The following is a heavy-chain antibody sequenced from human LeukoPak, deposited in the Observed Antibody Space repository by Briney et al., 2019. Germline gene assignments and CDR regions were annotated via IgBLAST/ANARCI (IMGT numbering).Heavy chain of an antibody. D-gene: IGHD5-18*01. V-gene: IGHV3-48*02. CDR2: VSDSSDV. CDR1: GFTFSTYT. J-gene: IGHJ4*02. CDR3: ARDGLHTAHFDY. Sequence: GGSLRLSCAASGFTFSTYTMNWVRQAPGKGLEWVSTVSDSSDVHYSDSVKGRFTISRDNARNSLYLQMNSLRDEDTAVYYCARDGLHTAHFDYWGQGTLITVSS.